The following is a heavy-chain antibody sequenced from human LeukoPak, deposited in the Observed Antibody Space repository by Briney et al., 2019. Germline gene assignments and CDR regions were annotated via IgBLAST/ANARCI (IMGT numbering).Heavy chain of an antibody. D-gene: IGHD1-14*01. CDR1: GYSISSGYY. CDR3: ARDNRNFDY. Sequence: SETLSLTCTVSGYSISSGYYWGWIRQPPGKGLEWIGSIYHSGSTYYNPSLKSRVTISVDTSKNQFSLKLSSVTAADTAVYYCARDNRNFDYWGQGTLVTVSS. J-gene: IGHJ4*02. V-gene: IGHV4-38-2*02. CDR2: IYHSGST.